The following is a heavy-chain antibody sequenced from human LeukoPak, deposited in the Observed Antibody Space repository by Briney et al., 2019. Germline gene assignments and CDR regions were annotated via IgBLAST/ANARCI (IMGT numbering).Heavy chain of an antibody. CDR1: GLTFSNFK. D-gene: IGHD3-3*01. CDR3: ASWAGNTQSDSWSGPFDY. V-gene: IGHV3-48*03. J-gene: IGHJ4*02. Sequence: PGGSLRLSCAVSGLTFSNFKMNLVRQAPGKGLEWVSYISDSGRTTFYADSVKGRFTISGDNAKNSLYLQMSSLRVEDTAVYYCASWAGNTQSDSWSGPFDYWGQGTLVTVSS. CDR2: ISDSGRTT.